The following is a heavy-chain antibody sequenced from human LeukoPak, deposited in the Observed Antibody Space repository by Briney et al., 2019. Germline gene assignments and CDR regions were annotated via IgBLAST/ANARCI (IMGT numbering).Heavy chain of an antibody. Sequence: GGSLRLSCAASAFTFSTYWMSWVRQAPGKGLEWVANIKHDGSEKYYVDSVKGRFTISRDNAKNSLYLQMNSLRAEDTAVYYCARGPSALDTALFYYYMDVWGKGTTVTVSS. CDR2: IKHDGSEK. CDR3: ARGPSALDTALFYYYMDV. V-gene: IGHV3-7*01. D-gene: IGHD5-18*01. J-gene: IGHJ6*03. CDR1: AFTFSTYW.